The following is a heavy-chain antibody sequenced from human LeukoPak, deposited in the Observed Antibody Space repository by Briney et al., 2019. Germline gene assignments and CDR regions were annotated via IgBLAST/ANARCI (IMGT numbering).Heavy chain of an antibody. CDR3: ARPRGSHPLYFDY. J-gene: IGHJ4*02. CDR1: GGSISSYY. CDR2: IYYSGST. D-gene: IGHD3-16*01. V-gene: IGHV4-59*01. Sequence: PSETLSLTCTVSGGSISSYYWSWIRQPPGKGLEWIGYIYYSGSTNYNPSLKSRVTISVDTSKNQFSLKLSSVTAADTAVYYCARPRGSHPLYFDYWGQGTPVTVSS.